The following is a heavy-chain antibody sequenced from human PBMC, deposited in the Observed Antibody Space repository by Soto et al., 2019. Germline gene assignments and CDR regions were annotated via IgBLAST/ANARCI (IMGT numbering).Heavy chain of an antibody. CDR1: GGSFSGYY. Sequence: ETLSLTCAVYGGSFSGYYWSWIRQPPGKGLEWIGEINHSGSTNYNPSLKSRVTISVDTSKNQFSLKLSSVTAADTAVYYCARAIGARHPVYYYYYGMDVWGQGTTVTVSS. J-gene: IGHJ6*02. CDR3: ARAIGARHPVYYYYYGMDV. V-gene: IGHV4-34*01. D-gene: IGHD1-26*01. CDR2: INHSGST.